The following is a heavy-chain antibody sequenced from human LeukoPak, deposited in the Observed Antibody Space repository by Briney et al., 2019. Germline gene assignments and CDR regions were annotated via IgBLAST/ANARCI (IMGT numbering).Heavy chain of an antibody. V-gene: IGHV3-30*18. CDR1: GFTFSSYG. D-gene: IGHD3-10*01. CDR2: ISYDGSNK. CDR3: AKGNIYGSGSYYFDY. J-gene: IGHJ4*02. Sequence: GRSLRLSCAASGFTFSSYGMHWVRQAPGKGLEWVAVISYDGSNKYYADSVKGRFTISRDNSKNTLYLQMNSLRAEDTAVYYCAKGNIYGSGSYYFDYWGQGTLVTVSS.